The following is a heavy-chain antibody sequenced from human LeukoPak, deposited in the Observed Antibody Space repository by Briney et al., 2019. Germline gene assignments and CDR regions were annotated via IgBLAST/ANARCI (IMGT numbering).Heavy chain of an antibody. Sequence: GASVKVSCKASGYTFTGYYMHWVRQAPGQGLERMGWINPNSGGTNYAQKFQGRVTMTRDTSISTAYMELSRLRSDDTAVYYCARAYCSSTSCYALPVYWGQGTLVTVSS. CDR1: GYTFTGYY. J-gene: IGHJ4*02. V-gene: IGHV1-2*02. CDR2: INPNSGGT. CDR3: ARAYCSSTSCYALPVY. D-gene: IGHD2-2*01.